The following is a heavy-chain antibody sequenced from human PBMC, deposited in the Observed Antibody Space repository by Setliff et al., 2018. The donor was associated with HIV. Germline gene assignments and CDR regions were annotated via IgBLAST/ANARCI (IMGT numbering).Heavy chain of an antibody. CDR3: TRSKLDVFNRNWFDP. Sequence: ASVKVSCKASGYVFSDFYIHWIRQAPGQGLEWVGRINSKSGFTYIGQKFRDRVTMTRDTLKSTVYMEVFSLTPDDAAVYYCTRSKLDVFNRNWFDPWGQGTLVTVSS. D-gene: IGHD6-6*01. CDR2: INSKSGFT. CDR1: GYVFSDFY. V-gene: IGHV1-2*06. J-gene: IGHJ5*02.